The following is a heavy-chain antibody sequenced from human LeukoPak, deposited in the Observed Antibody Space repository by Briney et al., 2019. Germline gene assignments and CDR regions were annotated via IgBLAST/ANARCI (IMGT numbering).Heavy chain of an antibody. V-gene: IGHV5-51*01. Sequence: GESLKISCKVSGYTFTTFWIGWVRQMPGQGLQWMGIIYPGDSETIYSPSFQGQVTISADKSISTAHLQWSSLKASDTAMYYCARREAAAGKFDYWGQGTLVTVSS. D-gene: IGHD6-13*01. CDR3: ARREAAAGKFDY. CDR2: IYPGDSET. J-gene: IGHJ4*02. CDR1: GYTFTTFW.